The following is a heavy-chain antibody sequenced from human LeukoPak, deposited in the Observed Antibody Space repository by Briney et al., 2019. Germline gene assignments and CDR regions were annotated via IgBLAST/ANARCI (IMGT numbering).Heavy chain of an antibody. CDR1: GYSFTSYA. J-gene: IGHJ4*02. CDR3: ARPDDSSGYYYHY. V-gene: IGHV5-51*01. CDR2: TYPGDSDT. Sequence: GESLKISCKGSGYSFTSYAIGWVRPMPGKGLEWMGITYPGDSDTRYRPSFQGQVTISADKSISTTYLQWSSLKASDTAMYYCARPDDSSGYYYHYWGQGTLVTVSS. D-gene: IGHD3-22*01.